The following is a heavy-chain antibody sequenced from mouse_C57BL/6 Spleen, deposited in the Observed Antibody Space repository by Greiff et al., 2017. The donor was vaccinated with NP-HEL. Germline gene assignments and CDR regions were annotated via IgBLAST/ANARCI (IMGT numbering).Heavy chain of an antibody. V-gene: IGHV3-1*01. J-gene: IGHJ3*01. CDR3: ARGGGYYDYDDGFAY. D-gene: IGHD2-4*01. CDR2: ISYSGST. CDR1: GYSITSGYD. Sequence: EVQLQESGPGMVKPSQSLSLTCTVTGYSITSGYDWHWIRHFPGNKLEWMGYISYSGSTNYNPSLKSRISITHDTSKNHFFLKLNSVTTEDTATYYCARGGGYYDYDDGFAYWGQGTLVTVSA.